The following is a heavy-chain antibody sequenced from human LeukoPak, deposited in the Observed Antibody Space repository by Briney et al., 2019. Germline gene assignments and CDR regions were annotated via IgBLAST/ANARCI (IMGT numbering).Heavy chain of an antibody. CDR3: AREGSDYGDYAQYFQH. CDR2: ISSSGSTI. CDR1: GFTFSDYY. D-gene: IGHD4-17*01. V-gene: IGHV3-11*04. J-gene: IGHJ1*01. Sequence: PEGSLRLSCAASGFTFSDYYMSWIRQAPGKGLEWVSYISSSGSTIYYADSVKGRFTISRDNAKNSLYLQMNSLRAEDTAVYYCAREGSDYGDYAQYFQHWGQGTLVTVSS.